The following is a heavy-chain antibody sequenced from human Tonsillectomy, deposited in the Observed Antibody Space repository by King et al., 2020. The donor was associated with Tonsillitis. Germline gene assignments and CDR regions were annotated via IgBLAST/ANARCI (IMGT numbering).Heavy chain of an antibody. D-gene: IGHD3-3*01. V-gene: IGHV3-11*01. J-gene: IGHJ4*02. Sequence: VQLVESGGGLVKPGGSLRLSCAASGFTFSDYYMSWIRQAPGKGLEWVSYISRSGSTIYYADYVKDRFTISRDNAKNSLYLKMNSLRAEDTSVYYCARIGVDFWSGFYFDYWGQGTLVTVSS. CDR2: ISRSGSTI. CDR1: GFTFSDYY. CDR3: ARIGVDFWSGFYFDY.